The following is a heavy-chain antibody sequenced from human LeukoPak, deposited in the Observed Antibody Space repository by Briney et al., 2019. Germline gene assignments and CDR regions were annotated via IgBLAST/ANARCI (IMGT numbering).Heavy chain of an antibody. CDR1: GFTFSSYN. V-gene: IGHV3-21*04. Sequence: GGSLRLSCAASGFTFSSYNMNWVRQAPGKGLEWVSSISSSSDYIYYADSVKGRFTISRDNAKNSLFLQMNSLRAEDTAVYYCARVPLSAAGTEGWFDPWGQGTLVTVSS. CDR2: ISSSSDYI. CDR3: ARVPLSAAGTEGWFDP. J-gene: IGHJ5*02. D-gene: IGHD6-13*01.